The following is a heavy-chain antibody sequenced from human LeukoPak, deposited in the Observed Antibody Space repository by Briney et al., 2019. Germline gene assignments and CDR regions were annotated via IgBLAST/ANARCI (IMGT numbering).Heavy chain of an antibody. CDR3: AKARGSTMPSYFDY. V-gene: IGHV3-30*18. D-gene: IGHD2-2*01. CDR1: GFTFSRYG. J-gene: IGHJ4*02. CDR2: ISYDGSTK. Sequence: GRSLRLSCAASGFTFSRYGMHWVRQAPGKGLEWVAFISYDGSTKYFADSVKGRFTISRDNSKNTLDLQVSSLRAEDTVVYYCAKARGSTMPSYFDYWGQGTLVTVSS.